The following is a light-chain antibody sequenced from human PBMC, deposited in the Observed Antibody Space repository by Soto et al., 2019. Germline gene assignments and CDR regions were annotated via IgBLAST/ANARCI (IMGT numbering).Light chain of an antibody. Sequence: EIVLTQSPGTLSLSPGERATLSCRASQSGSSSYLAWYQQKPGQAPRLLIYGASSMAPGIPDRFSGSGSGTDFTLTISRLEPEDFAVYSCQQYGSSLFTFGPGTNVDIK. J-gene: IGKJ3*01. CDR1: QSGSSSY. V-gene: IGKV3-20*01. CDR3: QQYGSSLFT. CDR2: GAS.